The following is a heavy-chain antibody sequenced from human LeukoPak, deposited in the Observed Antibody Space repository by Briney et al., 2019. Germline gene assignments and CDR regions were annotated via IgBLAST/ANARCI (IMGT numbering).Heavy chain of an antibody. CDR3: ARDSSYTSSLLLYYYYGMDV. CDR1: GYTFTSYD. Sequence: ASVTVSCKASGYTFTSYDINWVRQATGQGLEWMGWMNPNSGNTGYAQKFQGRVTMTRNTSISTAYMELSSLRSEDTAVYYCARDSSYTSSLLLYYYYGMDVWGQGTTVTVSS. J-gene: IGHJ6*02. D-gene: IGHD6-13*01. CDR2: MNPNSGNT. V-gene: IGHV1-8*01.